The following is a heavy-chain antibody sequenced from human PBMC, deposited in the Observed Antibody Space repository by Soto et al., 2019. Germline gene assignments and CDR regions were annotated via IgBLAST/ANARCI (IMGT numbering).Heavy chain of an antibody. J-gene: IGHJ6*03. V-gene: IGHV3-66*01. CDR2: IYSGGST. CDR3: ARVYFYFYMDV. CDR1: GVTVSTNY. Sequence: GGSLRLSCAASGVTVSTNYMSWVRQAPGKGLEWVSVIYSGGSTYYADSVKGRFTISRDNSKNTLYLQMNSLRAEDTAVYYCARVYFYFYMDVWGKGTTVTVSS.